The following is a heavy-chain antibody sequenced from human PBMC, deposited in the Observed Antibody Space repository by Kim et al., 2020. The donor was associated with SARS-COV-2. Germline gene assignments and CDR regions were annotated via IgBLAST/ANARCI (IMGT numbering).Heavy chain of an antibody. V-gene: IGHV1-46*01. J-gene: IGHJ5*02. D-gene: IGHD6-6*01. CDR3: ARDAPRSSCFDP. CDR2: RYPRGGRT. Sequence: GIEWMGMRYPRGGRTSSAQKSQGRFTMTGDTSRSTVYMELSSLRSDDTAVYYCARDAPRSSCFDPWGQGTLVTVSS.